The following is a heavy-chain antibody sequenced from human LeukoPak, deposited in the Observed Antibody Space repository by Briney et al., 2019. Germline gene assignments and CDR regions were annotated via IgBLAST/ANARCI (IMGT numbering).Heavy chain of an antibody. CDR2: ISYDGSNK. CDR1: GFTFSSYA. V-gene: IGHV3-30-3*01. Sequence: GGSLRLSCAASGFTFSSYAMHWVRQAPGKGLEWVAVISYDGSNKYYADSVKGRFTISRDNSKNTLYLQMNSLRAEDTAVYYCARGHGGAFDYWGQGTLVTVSS. CDR3: ARGHGGAFDY. J-gene: IGHJ4*02. D-gene: IGHD3-10*01.